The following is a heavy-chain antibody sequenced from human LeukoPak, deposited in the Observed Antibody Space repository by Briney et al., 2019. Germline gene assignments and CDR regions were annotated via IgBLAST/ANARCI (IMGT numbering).Heavy chain of an antibody. CDR2: VYYSGST. Sequence: SETLSLTCTVSGGSISDYYWSWIRQPPGKGLEWIGYVYYSGSTNYNPSLKSRVTISVDTSKNHFSLSLRSVTAADTAVYYCARSLYCSRNDCPRNNWFDPWGQGTLVTVS. CDR1: GGSISDYY. CDR3: ARSLYCSRNDCPRNNWFDP. J-gene: IGHJ5*02. D-gene: IGHD2-2*01. V-gene: IGHV4-59*08.